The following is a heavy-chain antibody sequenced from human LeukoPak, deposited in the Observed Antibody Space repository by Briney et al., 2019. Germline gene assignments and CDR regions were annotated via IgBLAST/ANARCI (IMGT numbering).Heavy chain of an antibody. CDR2: INPNSGGT. CDR1: GYTFAGYY. CDR3: ARALVVAAAFDI. J-gene: IGHJ3*02. Sequence: GASVKVSCKASGYTFAGYYMHWVRQAPGQGLEWMGWINPNSGGTNYAQKFQARVTMTRDTSISTAYMELSRLRSDDTAVYYCARALVVAAAFDIWGQGTMVTVSS. V-gene: IGHV1-2*02. D-gene: IGHD5-12*01.